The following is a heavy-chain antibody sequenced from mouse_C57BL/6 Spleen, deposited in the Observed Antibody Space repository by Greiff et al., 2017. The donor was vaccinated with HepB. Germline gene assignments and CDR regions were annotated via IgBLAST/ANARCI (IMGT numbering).Heavy chain of an antibody. CDR1: GYTFTSYW. CDR2: IDPSDSYT. Sequence: QVQLQQPGAELVRPGTSVKLSCKASGYTFTSYWMHWVKQRPGQGLEWIGVIDPSDSYTNYNQKFKGKATLTVDTSSSTAYMQLSSLTSEDSAVYYCAKVTADSNYDPYAMDYWGQGTSVTVSS. D-gene: IGHD2-5*01. J-gene: IGHJ4*01. CDR3: AKVTADSNYDPYAMDY. V-gene: IGHV1-59*01.